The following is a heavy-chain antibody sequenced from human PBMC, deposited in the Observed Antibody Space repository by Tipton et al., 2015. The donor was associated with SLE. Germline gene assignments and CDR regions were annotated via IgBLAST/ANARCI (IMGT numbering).Heavy chain of an antibody. CDR1: GGSISSHY. CDR3: ARDWEGRWDLHLGICVY. CDR2: IYHSGST. D-gene: IGHD4-23*01. Sequence: TLSLTCTVSGGSISSHYWSWIRQHPGKGLEWIGSIYHSGSTYYNSSLESRVNISVDTSKNHFSLKLNSVTAADTAVYYCARDWEGRWDLHLGICVYWGQGTLVTVSS. J-gene: IGHJ4*02. V-gene: IGHV4-39*02.